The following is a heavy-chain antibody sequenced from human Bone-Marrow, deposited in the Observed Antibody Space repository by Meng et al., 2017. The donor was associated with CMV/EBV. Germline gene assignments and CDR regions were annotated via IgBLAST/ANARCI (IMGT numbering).Heavy chain of an antibody. Sequence: GSLRLSCTVSGGSVSRGSYYWSWIRQPPGKGLEWIGYVYHSGNTNYNPSLKSRVTISLDTSKNQFSLKLNSVTAADTAVYYCAQDIVVVPAAMDGYYYGMDVWGQGTTVTVSS. CDR1: GGSVSRGSYY. CDR3: AQDIVVVPAAMDGYYYGMDV. D-gene: IGHD2-2*01. J-gene: IGHJ6*02. CDR2: VYHSGNT. V-gene: IGHV4-61*01.